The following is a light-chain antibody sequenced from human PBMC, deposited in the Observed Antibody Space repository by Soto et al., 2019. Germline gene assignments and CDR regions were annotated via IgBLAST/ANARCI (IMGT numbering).Light chain of an antibody. V-gene: IGLV2-8*01. J-gene: IGLJ1*01. Sequence: QSALTQPPSASGSPGQSVTISCTGTSSDVVGYNYVSWYQQHPGKAPKLMIYEVSKRPSVVPHRFSGSKSGNTASLTVSGLQAEDDADYYCSSYAGSNPSYVFGTGTKLTVL. CDR1: SSDVVGYNY. CDR3: SSYAGSNPSYV. CDR2: EVS.